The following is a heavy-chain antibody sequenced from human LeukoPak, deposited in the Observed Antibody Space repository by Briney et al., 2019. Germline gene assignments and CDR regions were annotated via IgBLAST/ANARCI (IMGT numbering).Heavy chain of an antibody. J-gene: IGHJ3*02. CDR1: GMSFTFYS. Sequence: PSETLSLTCGVSGMSFTFYSWTWIRQSPVRGLEWIGDCNPDGSTNYSPSLKSRVTISVDTSKSQFSLNLRSVTAADTAVYYCARGNPTINMGWGNAFDIWGRGTMVSVSA. CDR2: CNPDGST. CDR3: ARGNPTINMGWGNAFDI. V-gene: IGHV4-34*01. D-gene: IGHD3-10*01.